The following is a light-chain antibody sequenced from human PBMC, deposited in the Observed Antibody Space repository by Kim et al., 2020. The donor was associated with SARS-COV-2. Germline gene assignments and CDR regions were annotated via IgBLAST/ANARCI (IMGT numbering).Light chain of an antibody. J-gene: IGLJ3*02. CDR3: AAWDDSLSGRV. Sequence: QSVLPQPPSASGTPGQRVTISCSGSSSKIGSNYVYWYQQLPGTAPKLLIYRNNQRPSGVPDRFSGSKSGTSASLAISGLRSEDEADYYCAAWDDSLSGRVLGGGTQLTVL. CDR2: RNN. CDR1: SSKIGSNY. V-gene: IGLV1-47*01.